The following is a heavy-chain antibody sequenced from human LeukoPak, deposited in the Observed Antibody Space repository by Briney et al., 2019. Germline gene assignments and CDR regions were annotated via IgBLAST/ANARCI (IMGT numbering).Heavy chain of an antibody. Sequence: GGSLRLSCTASGFTISSYGMSWVRQAPGKGLEWVSAISSRADSTYYADSVKGRFTISKDISKNTLCLQMDSLRAEDTAIYYCAKDSPVCTYWGQGTLVTVSS. CDR1: GFTISSYG. V-gene: IGHV3-23*01. CDR3: AKDSPVCTY. D-gene: IGHD2-8*01. J-gene: IGHJ4*02. CDR2: ISSRADST.